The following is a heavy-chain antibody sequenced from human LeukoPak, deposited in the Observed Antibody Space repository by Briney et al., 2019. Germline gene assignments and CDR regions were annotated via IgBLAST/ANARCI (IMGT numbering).Heavy chain of an antibody. CDR1: GFTFSTYG. CDR2: IWYDGSIE. Sequence: PGGSLRLSCAASGFTFSTYGMHWVRQAPGEGLEWVAVIWYDGSIEYCADSVKGRFTISRDNSKNTLYLQMNSLRAEDTGVYYCARAVGPYDYWGQGTLVTVSS. CDR3: ARAVGPYDY. D-gene: IGHD3-10*01. J-gene: IGHJ4*02. V-gene: IGHV3-33*01.